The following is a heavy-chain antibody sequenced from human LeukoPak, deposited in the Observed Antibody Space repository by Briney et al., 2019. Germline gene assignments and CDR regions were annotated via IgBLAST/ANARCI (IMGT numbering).Heavy chain of an antibody. V-gene: IGHV5-51*01. CDR1: GYSYTSYW. D-gene: IGHD3-10*01. Sequence: GESLKISCKTSGYSYTSYWIGWVRQMPGNGLECMGIIYPGDSDTRYSPSFQGQVTISADKSISTTYLQWSSLKASDTAMYYCATRGIGAPFDIWGQGTMVTVSS. CDR2: IYPGDSDT. J-gene: IGHJ3*02. CDR3: ATRGIGAPFDI.